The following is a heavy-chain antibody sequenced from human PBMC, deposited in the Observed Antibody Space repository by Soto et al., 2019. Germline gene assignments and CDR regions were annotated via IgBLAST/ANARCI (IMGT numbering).Heavy chain of an antibody. D-gene: IGHD3-10*01. CDR2: IYHSGNT. J-gene: IGHJ4*02. CDR3: ARRWGEGRVDY. V-gene: IGHV4-4*02. Sequence: SETLSLTCTVSGGSISSSNWWSWVRQPPGKGLEWIGEIYHSGNTNYNPSLKSRVTMAVDKSRNQFSLKLSSVTAADTAVYYCARRWGEGRVDYWGQGTLVTVSS. CDR1: GGSISSSNW.